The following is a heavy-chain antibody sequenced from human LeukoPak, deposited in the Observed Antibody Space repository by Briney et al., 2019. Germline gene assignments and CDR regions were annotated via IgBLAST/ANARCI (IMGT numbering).Heavy chain of an antibody. J-gene: IGHJ2*01. CDR3: ARWAYGDYWYFDL. Sequence: SETLSLTXTVSGGSLSSDYWSWIRQPPGQGLEWIGYICYSGSTNYNPSLQSRATISVATSKNQFSLKLSSVTAADTAVYYCARWAYGDYWYFDLWGRGTLSLSPQ. V-gene: IGHV4-59*01. CDR1: GGSLSSDY. D-gene: IGHD4-17*01. CDR2: ICYSGST.